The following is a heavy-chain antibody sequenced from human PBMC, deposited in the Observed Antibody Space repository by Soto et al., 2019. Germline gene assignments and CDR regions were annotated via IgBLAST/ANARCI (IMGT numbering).Heavy chain of an antibody. CDR2: INPSGST. J-gene: IGHJ5*02. CDR3: ARGLESSRSWTKYNWFDP. CDR1: GGSFSGYY. D-gene: IGHD6-13*01. V-gene: IGHV4-34*01. Sequence: QVQLQQWGAGLLKPSETLSLTCAVYGGSFSGYYWSWIRQPPGKGLEWIGEINPSGSTNYNPSQKSRVTISVDTSKNQFSLKMSSVTAADTAVYYCARGLESSRSWTKYNWFDPWGQGTLVTVSS.